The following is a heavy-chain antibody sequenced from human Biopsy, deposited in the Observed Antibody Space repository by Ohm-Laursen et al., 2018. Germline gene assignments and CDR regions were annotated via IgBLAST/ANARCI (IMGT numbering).Heavy chain of an antibody. V-gene: IGHV1-2*02. CDR2: IDTKTGDT. CDR3: TRGGYYYDSLAYYYWFDP. Sequence: ASVKVSYKTSGYTFTDYFVHWVRQAPGQGLEWMGWIDTKTGDTNYAQKFQGRVTMTRDTSISTAYVDLSSLRSDDTAVYYCTRGGYYYDSLAYYYWFDPWGQGTLVTVSS. J-gene: IGHJ5*02. D-gene: IGHD3-22*01. CDR1: GYTFTDYF.